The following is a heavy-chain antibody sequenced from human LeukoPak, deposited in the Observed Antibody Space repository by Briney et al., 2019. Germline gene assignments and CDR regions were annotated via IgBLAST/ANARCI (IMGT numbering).Heavy chain of an antibody. J-gene: IGHJ5*02. CDR2: IYYSGST. Sequence: SETLSLTCTVSGGSISSSSYYWGWIRQPPGKGLEWIGSIYYSGSTYYNPSLKSRVTISVDTSKNQFSLKLSSVTAADTAVYYCATSYYGSGTYYNWFDPWGQGTLVTVSS. D-gene: IGHD3-10*01. V-gene: IGHV4-39*07. CDR1: GGSISSSSYY. CDR3: ATSYYGSGTYYNWFDP.